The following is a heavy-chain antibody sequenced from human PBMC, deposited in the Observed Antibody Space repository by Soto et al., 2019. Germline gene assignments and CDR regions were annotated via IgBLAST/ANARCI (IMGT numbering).Heavy chain of an antibody. V-gene: IGHV6-1*01. CDR2: TYSRSKWYN. Sequence: SQTLSLSCAISGDSVSSNTASWNWVRQSPSRGLEWLGRTYSRSKWYNDYAVSVKSRIIINPDTSKNQFSLQLNSVTPEDTAVYYCAKGDNLGPKTGYAFDPWGQGILVTVSS. D-gene: IGHD5-12*01. CDR3: AKGDNLGPKTGYAFDP. J-gene: IGHJ5*02. CDR1: GDSVSSNTAS.